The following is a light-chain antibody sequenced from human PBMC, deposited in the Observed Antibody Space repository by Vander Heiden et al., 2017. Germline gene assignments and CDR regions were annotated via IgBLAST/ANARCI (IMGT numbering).Light chain of an antibody. CDR3: QQSSTAPLT. CDR1: QSVLSSSNNKNY. V-gene: IGKV4-1*01. CDR2: WAS. Sequence: DIVMTQSPDYLAVSLGERATLNCKSSQSVLSSSNNKNYLAWYQQIPGQPPKLLINWASTRESGVPDRFSGSGSGTDFTLTISSLQAEDVAVYYCQQSSTAPLTFGGGTKVEIK. J-gene: IGKJ4*01.